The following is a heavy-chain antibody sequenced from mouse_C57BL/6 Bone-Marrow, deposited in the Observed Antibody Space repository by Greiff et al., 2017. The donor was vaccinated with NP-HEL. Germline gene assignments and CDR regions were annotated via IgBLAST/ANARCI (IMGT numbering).Heavy chain of an antibody. Sequence: QVQLQQSGAELVRPGTSVKVSCKASGYAFTNYLIEWVKQRPGQGLEWIGVINPGSGGTNYNEKFKGKATLTADKSSSTAYMQLSSLTSEDSAVYFCARSRMVTTVPCDYWGQGTTLTVSS. CDR3: ARSRMVTTVPCDY. J-gene: IGHJ2*01. CDR2: INPGSGGT. CDR1: GYAFTNYL. V-gene: IGHV1-54*01. D-gene: IGHD2-2*01.